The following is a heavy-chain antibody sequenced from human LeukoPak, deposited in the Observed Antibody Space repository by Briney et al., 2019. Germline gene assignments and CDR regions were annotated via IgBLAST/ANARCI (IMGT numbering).Heavy chain of an antibody. CDR2: ISGSGGST. J-gene: IGHJ4*02. CDR3: AKDPTVVVTVVDY. CDR1: GFTFSSYA. V-gene: IGHV3-23*01. D-gene: IGHD2-21*02. Sequence: GVSLRLSCAASGFTFSSYATSWVRQAPGKGLEWVSAISGSGGSTYYADSVKGRFTISRDNSKNTLYLQMNSLRAEDTAVYYCAKDPTVVVTVVDYWGQGTLVTVSS.